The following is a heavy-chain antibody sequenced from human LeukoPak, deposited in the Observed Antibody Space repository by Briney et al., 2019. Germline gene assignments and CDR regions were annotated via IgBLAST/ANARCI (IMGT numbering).Heavy chain of an antibody. J-gene: IGHJ5*02. V-gene: IGHV5-51*01. D-gene: IGHD5-18*01. CDR1: GYSFTRHW. CDR3: ARKSYSYGYAGWFDP. Sequence: RGESLKISCKGSGYSFTRHWIGWVRQMPGKGLEWMGIIFPGDSDTRYSPSFQGQVTISADKSISTAYLQWSSLKASDTAMYYCARKSYSYGYAGWFDPWGQGTLVTVSS. CDR2: IFPGDSDT.